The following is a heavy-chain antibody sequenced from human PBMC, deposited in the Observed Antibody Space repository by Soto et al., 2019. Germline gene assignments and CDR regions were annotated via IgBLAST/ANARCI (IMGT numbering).Heavy chain of an antibody. CDR1: GFTFSSYG. CDR3: AKVVGGCYPTYDY. D-gene: IGHD6-19*01. Sequence: QVQLVESGGGVVQPGRSLRLSCAASGFTFSSYGMHWVRQAPGKGLEWVAVISYDGSNKYYADSVKGRFTISRDNSKNTLDLQMNSLRAEDTAVYYCAKVVGGCYPTYDYWGQGTLVTVSS. CDR2: ISYDGSNK. J-gene: IGHJ4*02. V-gene: IGHV3-30*18.